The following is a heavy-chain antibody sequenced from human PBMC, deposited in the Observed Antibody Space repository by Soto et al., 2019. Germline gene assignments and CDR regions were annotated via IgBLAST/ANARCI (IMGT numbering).Heavy chain of an antibody. CDR3: AKDGGREGYFGNWFDP. CDR1: GGTFSSYT. CDR2: IIPIFGTA. V-gene: IGHV1-69*13. J-gene: IGHJ5*02. Sequence: SVKVSCKASGGTFSSYTISWVRQAPGQGLEWLGRIIPIFGTANYAQKFQGRVTITADESTTTAYMELSSLRSDDTAVYYCAKDGGREGYFGNWFDPWGQGTLVTVSS. D-gene: IGHD2-15*01.